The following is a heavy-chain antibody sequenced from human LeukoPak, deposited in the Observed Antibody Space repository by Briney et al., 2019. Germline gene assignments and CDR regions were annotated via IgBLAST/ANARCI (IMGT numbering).Heavy chain of an antibody. D-gene: IGHD1-14*01. CDR2: ISWNGDST. CDR1: GFGFGCRG. J-gene: IGHJ6*02. V-gene: IGHV3-64*01. CDR3: ARSSGNHDHHYGMDV. Sequence: GGCLCLSCVASGFGFGCRGVRWVGRGVGVGVELVSSISWNGDSTGYGNSMKGRFTISRDNSKNTLYLQMGTLRIEDMAIYYCARSSGNHDHHYGMDVWGQGTTVTVSS.